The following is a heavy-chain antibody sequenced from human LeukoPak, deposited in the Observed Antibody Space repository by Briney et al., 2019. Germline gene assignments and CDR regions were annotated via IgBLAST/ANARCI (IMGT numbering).Heavy chain of an antibody. V-gene: IGHV4-39*01. CDR1: GDSTSSSTYY. CDR3: ATHRRSGSGGSENAFEI. Sequence: PSETLSLTCTVSGDSTSSSTYYGDWIRQPPGKGLEWIGNIYDSGTTHYNPSLKSRVTISGDTSKNQFSLKLNSVTAADTAIYYCATHRRSGSGGSENAFEIWGQGTMVTVSS. J-gene: IGHJ3*02. D-gene: IGHD5-12*01. CDR2: IYDSGTT.